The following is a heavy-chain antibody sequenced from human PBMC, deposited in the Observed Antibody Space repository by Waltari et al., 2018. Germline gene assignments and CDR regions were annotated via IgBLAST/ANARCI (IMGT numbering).Heavy chain of an antibody. Sequence: DVQLVESGGGLVQPGGSLTLSCAASGFTLGNNYMSWVRQPPGKGLEWVSLIYSGGDAFYADSVKGRFTISRDNSKNTLYLQMNSLRAEDTAVYYCARPSSGSHNYWGRGTLVTVSS. D-gene: IGHD1-26*01. CDR1: GFTLGNNY. J-gene: IGHJ4*02. V-gene: IGHV3-66*01. CDR3: ARPSSGSHNY. CDR2: IYSGGDA.